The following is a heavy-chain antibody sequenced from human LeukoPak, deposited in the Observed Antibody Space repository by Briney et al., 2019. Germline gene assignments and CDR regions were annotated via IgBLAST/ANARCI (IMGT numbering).Heavy chain of an antibody. Sequence: SETLSLTCTVSGGSISSSTYYWGWIRQPPGKGLEWIGSIYDSGSTYYNPSLKSRVTITVDTSKNQFSLKLSSVTAADTAGYYCARGDFWSGYYTAPPGFDPWGPGTLVTVSS. J-gene: IGHJ5*02. V-gene: IGHV4-39*07. D-gene: IGHD3-3*01. CDR1: GGSISSSTYY. CDR2: IYDSGST. CDR3: ARGDFWSGYYTAPPGFDP.